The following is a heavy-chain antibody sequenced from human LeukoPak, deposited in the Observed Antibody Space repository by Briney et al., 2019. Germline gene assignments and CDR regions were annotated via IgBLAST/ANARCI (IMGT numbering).Heavy chain of an antibody. CDR3: ATALGRPYYYDSSGFGY. Sequence: PSETLSLTCTVSGGSISSYYWSWIRQPPGKGLEWIGYIYTSGSTNYNPSLKSRVTISVDTSKNQFSLKLSSVTAADTAVYYCATALGRPYYYDSSGFGYWGQGTLVTVSS. D-gene: IGHD3-22*01. V-gene: IGHV4-4*09. J-gene: IGHJ4*02. CDR1: GGSISSYY. CDR2: IYTSGST.